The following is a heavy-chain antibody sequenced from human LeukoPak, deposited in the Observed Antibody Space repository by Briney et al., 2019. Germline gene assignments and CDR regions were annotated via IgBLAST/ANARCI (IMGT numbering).Heavy chain of an antibody. D-gene: IGHD6-13*01. CDR1: GFTFSSYS. CDR3: ASDYSSSWYFDY. CDR2: ISSSSSYT. Sequence: GGSLRLSCAASGFTFSSYSMNWVRQAPGKGLEWVSSISSSSSYTYYADSVKGRFTISRDNAKNSLYLQMNSLRAEDTAVYYCASDYSSSWYFDYWGQGTLVTVSS. J-gene: IGHJ4*02. V-gene: IGHV3-21*01.